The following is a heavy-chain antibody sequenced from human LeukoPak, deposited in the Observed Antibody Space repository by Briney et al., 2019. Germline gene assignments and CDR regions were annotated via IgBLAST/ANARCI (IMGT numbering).Heavy chain of an antibody. Sequence: PGGSLRRSCAASGFTFSSYAMHWVRQAPGKGLEWVAVISYDGSNKYYADSVKGRFTISRDNSKNTLYLQMNSLRAEDTAVYYCARPSIAAAGRAGAFDIWGQGTMVTVSS. J-gene: IGHJ3*02. CDR3: ARPSIAAAGRAGAFDI. D-gene: IGHD6-13*01. V-gene: IGHV3-30-3*01. CDR1: GFTFSSYA. CDR2: ISYDGSNK.